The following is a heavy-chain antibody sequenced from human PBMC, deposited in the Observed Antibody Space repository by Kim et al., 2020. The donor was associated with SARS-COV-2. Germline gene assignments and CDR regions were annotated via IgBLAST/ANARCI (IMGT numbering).Heavy chain of an antibody. CDR2: ISYDGSNK. Sequence: GGSLRLSCAASGFTFSSYGMHWVRQAPGKGLEWVAVISYDGSNKYYADSVKGRFTISRDNSKNTLYLQMNSLRAEDTAVYYCAKDGGAYYDFWSGYFDI. CDR3: AKDGGAYYDFWSGYFDI. J-gene: IGHJ3*02. D-gene: IGHD3-3*01. CDR1: GFTFSSYG. V-gene: IGHV3-30*18.